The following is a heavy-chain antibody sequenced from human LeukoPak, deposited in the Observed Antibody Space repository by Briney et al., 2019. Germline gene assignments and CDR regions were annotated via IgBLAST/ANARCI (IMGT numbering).Heavy chain of an antibody. J-gene: IGHJ4*02. CDR2: IRYDGSNK. D-gene: IGHD2-21*01. V-gene: IGHV3-30*02. CDR1: GFTFSSYG. CDR3: ARDVAYSAFDY. Sequence: GGSLRLSCAASGFTFSSYGMHWVRQAPGKGLEWVSFIRYDGSNKYYADSVKGRFTISRDNSKNSFYLQMSSLRAEDTGVFCCARDVAYSAFDYWGQGTLVTVSS.